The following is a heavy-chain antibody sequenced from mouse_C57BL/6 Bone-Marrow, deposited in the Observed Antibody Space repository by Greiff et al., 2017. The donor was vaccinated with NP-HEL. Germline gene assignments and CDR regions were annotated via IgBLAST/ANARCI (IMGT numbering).Heavy chain of an antibody. J-gene: IGHJ1*03. CDR1: GFNIKDDY. CDR2: IDPENGDT. Sequence: VQLQQSGAELVRPGASVKLSCTASGFNIKDDYMHWVKQRPEQGLEWIGWIDPENGDTEYASKFQGKATITADTSSNTAYLQLSSLTSEETAVYYCTTDDYWYFDVWGTGTTVTVSS. D-gene: IGHD2-3*01. CDR3: TTDDYWYFDV. V-gene: IGHV14-4*01.